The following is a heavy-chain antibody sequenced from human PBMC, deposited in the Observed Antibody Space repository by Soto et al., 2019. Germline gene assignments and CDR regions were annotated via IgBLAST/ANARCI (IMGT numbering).Heavy chain of an antibody. D-gene: IGHD6-13*01. CDR3: ARETPRAAAGLNSFDP. CDR1: GYTFINFG. CDR2: ISPFNGHT. Sequence: QVQLVQSGTEVKKPGASVKVSCKTSGYTFINFGIGWVRQAPGQGLEWMGWISPFNGHTHYAQKFQGRVPLTTDTATSTAFLELRSLTYDDTAVYYCARETPRAAAGLNSFDPWGQGTLVTVSS. V-gene: IGHV1-18*01. J-gene: IGHJ5*02.